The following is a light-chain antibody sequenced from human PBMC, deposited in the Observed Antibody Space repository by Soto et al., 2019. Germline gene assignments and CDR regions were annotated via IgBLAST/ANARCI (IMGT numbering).Light chain of an antibody. V-gene: IGLV2-8*01. CDR1: SRDVGGYNY. CDR2: EVS. Sequence: QSALTQPPSASGSPGQSVTISCTGTSRDVGGYNYVSWYQQHPGKAPKLMVFEVSKRPSGVPDRFSGSKSGNTASLTVSGLQAEDEADYYCASYAGSINWVFGGGTKVTVL. J-gene: IGLJ3*02. CDR3: ASYAGSINWV.